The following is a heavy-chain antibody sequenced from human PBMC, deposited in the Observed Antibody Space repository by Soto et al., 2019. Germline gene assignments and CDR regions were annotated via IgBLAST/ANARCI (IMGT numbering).Heavy chain of an antibody. CDR2: ISYDGSNK. V-gene: IGHV3-30*18. Sequence: QVQLVESGGGVVQPGRSLRLSCAASEFTFSSYGMHWVRQAPGKGLEWVAVISYDGSNKYYADSVKGRFAISRDNSTNTLYLQMNSLRAEDTAVYYCAKEMVATQSKYGMDVWGQGTTVTVSS. D-gene: IGHD5-12*01. CDR1: EFTFSSYG. J-gene: IGHJ6*02. CDR3: AKEMVATQSKYGMDV.